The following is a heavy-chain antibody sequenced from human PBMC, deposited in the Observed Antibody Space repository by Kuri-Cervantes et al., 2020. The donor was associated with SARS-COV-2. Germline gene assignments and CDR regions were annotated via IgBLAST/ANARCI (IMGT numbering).Heavy chain of an antibody. D-gene: IGHD6-13*01. V-gene: IGHV3-21*01. Sequence: GGSLRLSCAASGFTFSSYSMNWVRQAPGKGLEWVSSISSSSNYIYYADSVKGRFTISRDNAKNSLYLQTNSLRAEDTAVYYCASWDSSSWETRHYWGQGTLVTVSS. CDR1: GFTFSSYS. CDR3: ASWDSSSWETRHY. CDR2: ISSSSNYI. J-gene: IGHJ4*02.